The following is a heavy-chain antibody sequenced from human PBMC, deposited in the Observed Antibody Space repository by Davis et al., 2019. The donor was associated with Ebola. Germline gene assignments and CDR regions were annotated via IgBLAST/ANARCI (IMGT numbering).Heavy chain of an antibody. CDR3: ARERGAMGAMGPFDY. CDR1: GFTFSSYS. D-gene: IGHD1-26*01. Sequence: GESLKISCAASGFTFSSYSMNWVRQAPGKGLEWVSSISSSSSYIYYADSVKGRFTISRDNSKNTLYLQMNSLRAEDTAVYYCARERGAMGAMGPFDYWGQGTLVTVSS. CDR2: ISSSSSYI. V-gene: IGHV3-21*01. J-gene: IGHJ4*02.